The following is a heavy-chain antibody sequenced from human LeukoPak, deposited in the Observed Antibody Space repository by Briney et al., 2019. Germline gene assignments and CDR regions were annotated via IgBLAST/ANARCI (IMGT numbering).Heavy chain of an antibody. Sequence: ASETLPLTCTVSGGSISSSSYYWGWIRQPPGKGLEWIGSIYYSGSTYYNPSLKSRVTISVDTSKNQFSLKLSSATAADTAVYYCARHRTIYYDSSGYWVWGQGTLVTVSS. CDR2: IYYSGST. CDR3: ARHRTIYYDSSGYWV. D-gene: IGHD3-22*01. J-gene: IGHJ4*02. CDR1: GGSISSSSYY. V-gene: IGHV4-39*01.